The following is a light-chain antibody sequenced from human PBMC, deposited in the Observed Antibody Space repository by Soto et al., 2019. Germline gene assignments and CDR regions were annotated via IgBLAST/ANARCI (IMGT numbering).Light chain of an antibody. CDR3: QQSYSTPIT. Sequence: DIQMTQSPSSLSASVGDRVTITCRASQSISSYLNWYQQKPAKAPKLLIYAATSLQSGVPSRFSGSGSGTDFHLTISMLQPDDFAAYYFQQSYSTPITFGQGTRLEIK. V-gene: IGKV1-39*01. CDR2: AAT. J-gene: IGKJ5*01. CDR1: QSISSY.